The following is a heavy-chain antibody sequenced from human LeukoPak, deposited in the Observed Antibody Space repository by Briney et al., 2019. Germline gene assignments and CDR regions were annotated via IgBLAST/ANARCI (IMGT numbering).Heavy chain of an antibody. CDR1: GFTFSSYA. CDR3: ARDDIVPV. V-gene: IGHV3-30-3*01. CDR2: ISYDGSNK. D-gene: IGHD2-15*01. J-gene: IGHJ6*02. Sequence: GGSLRLSCAASGFTFSSYAMHWVRQAPGKGLEWVAVISYDGSNKYYADSVKGRFTISRDNSKNTLYLQMNSLRAKDTAVYYCARDDIVPVWGQGTTVTVSS.